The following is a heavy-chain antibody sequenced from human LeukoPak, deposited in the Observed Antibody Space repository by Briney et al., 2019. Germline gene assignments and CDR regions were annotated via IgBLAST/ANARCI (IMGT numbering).Heavy chain of an antibody. D-gene: IGHD7-27*01. CDR1: GYSFTSYW. CDR2: IYPGDSDT. J-gene: IGHJ6*03. V-gene: IGHV5-51*01. CDR3: ASSSNWGYYYYYMDV. Sequence: PGESLKISCKGSGYSFTSYWIGWVRQMPGKGLEWMGIIYPGDSDTRYSPSFQGQVTISADKSISTAYLQWSSLKASDTAMYYCASSSNWGYYYYYMDVWGKGTTVTVSS.